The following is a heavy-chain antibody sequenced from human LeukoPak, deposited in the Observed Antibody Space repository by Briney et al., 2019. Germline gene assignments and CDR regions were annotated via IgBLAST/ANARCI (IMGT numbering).Heavy chain of an antibody. CDR1: GGSFSGYY. CDR2: INHSGST. Sequence: SETLSLTCAVYGGSFSGYYWSWIRQPPGKGLEWIGEINHSGSTNYNPSLKSRVTISVDTSKNQFSLKLSSVTAADTAVYYCARRAERWLQQYYFDYWGQGTLVTVSS. J-gene: IGHJ4*02. CDR3: ARRAERWLQQYYFDY. D-gene: IGHD5-24*01. V-gene: IGHV4-34*01.